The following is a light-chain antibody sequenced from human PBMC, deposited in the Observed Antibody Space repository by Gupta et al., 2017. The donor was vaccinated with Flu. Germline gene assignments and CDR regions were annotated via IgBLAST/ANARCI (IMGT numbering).Light chain of an antibody. CDR3: AAWDDSLNGFYV. J-gene: IGLJ1*01. V-gene: IGLV1-44*01. CDR1: SSNIGSNT. Sequence: QSVLTQPPSASGTPGQRVTISCSGSSSNIGSNTVNWYQQLPGTAPNLLIYSNNQRPSGVPDRFSCSNSGTSAALAISGLQSEDEADYYCAAWDDSLNGFYVFGTGTKVTVL. CDR2: SNN.